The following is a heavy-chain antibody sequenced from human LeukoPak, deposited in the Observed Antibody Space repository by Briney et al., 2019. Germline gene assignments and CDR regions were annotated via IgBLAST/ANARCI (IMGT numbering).Heavy chain of an antibody. D-gene: IGHD1-14*01. CDR2: IIPIFGTA. V-gene: IGHV1-69*13. J-gene: IGHJ4*02. Sequence: ASVKVSCKASGGTFSSYAISWVRQAPGQGLEWTGGIIPIFGTANYAQKFQGRVTITADESTSTAYMELSSLRSEDTAVYYCAREGAGEPFDYWGQGTLVTVSS. CDR3: AREGAGEPFDY. CDR1: GGTFSSYA.